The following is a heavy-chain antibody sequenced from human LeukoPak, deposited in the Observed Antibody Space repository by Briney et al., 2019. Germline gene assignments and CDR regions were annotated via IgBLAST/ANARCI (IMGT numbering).Heavy chain of an antibody. Sequence: GGSLRLSCAASGFSFSSYEMSWVRQAPAKGLEWISYINTGGSTIDYADSVKGRFTVSRDNAKNSLYLQMNSLRAEDTAVYYCARDRPLSTYCGGDCYYKRGDYWGQGTLVTVSS. J-gene: IGHJ4*02. CDR3: ARDRPLSTYCGGDCYYKRGDY. CDR1: GFSFSSYE. D-gene: IGHD2-21*02. V-gene: IGHV3-48*03. CDR2: INTGGSTI.